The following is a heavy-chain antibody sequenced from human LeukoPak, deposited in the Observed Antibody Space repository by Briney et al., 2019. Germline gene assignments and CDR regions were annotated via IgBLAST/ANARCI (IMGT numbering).Heavy chain of an antibody. CDR3: ARAEDYGDYPRHYNYYMDV. J-gene: IGHJ6*03. Sequence: PSETLSLTCAVYGGSFSGYYWSWIRQPPGKGLEWIGEINHSGSTNYNPSLKSRVTISVDTSKNQFSLKLSSVTAADTAVYYCARAEDYGDYPRHYNYYMDVWGKGTTVTVSS. CDR2: INHSGST. D-gene: IGHD4-17*01. V-gene: IGHV4-34*01. CDR1: GGSFSGYY.